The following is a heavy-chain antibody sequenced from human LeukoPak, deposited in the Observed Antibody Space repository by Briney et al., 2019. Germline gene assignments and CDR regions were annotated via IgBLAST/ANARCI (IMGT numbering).Heavy chain of an antibody. Sequence: HGASVKVSCKASGYTFTSYAMHWVRQAPGQRLEWMGWINAGNGNTKYSQKFQGRVTITRDTSASTAYMELSSLRSEDTAVYYCARVRVGATSNGDYYYYGMDVWGQGTTVTVSS. CDR3: ARVRVGATSNGDYYYYGMDV. V-gene: IGHV1-3*01. CDR1: GYTFTSYA. D-gene: IGHD1-26*01. J-gene: IGHJ6*02. CDR2: INAGNGNT.